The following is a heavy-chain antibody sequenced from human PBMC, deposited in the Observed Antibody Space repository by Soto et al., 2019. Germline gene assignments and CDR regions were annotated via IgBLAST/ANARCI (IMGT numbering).Heavy chain of an antibody. D-gene: IGHD3-3*01. Sequence: CVRQAPGKGLEWLAQINAGTDGGTTVYAAPVKGRFTISRDDSENTLYLEMNSLKTEDIAIYFCFFFQAEGGIRYL. CDR2: INAGTDGGTT. CDR3: FFFQAEGGIRYL. V-gene: IGHV3-15*07. J-gene: IGHJ2*01.